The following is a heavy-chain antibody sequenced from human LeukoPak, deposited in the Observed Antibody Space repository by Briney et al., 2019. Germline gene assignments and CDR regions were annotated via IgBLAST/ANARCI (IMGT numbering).Heavy chain of an antibody. Sequence: ASVKVSCKASGYTFTSYDINWVRQATGQGLEWMGWMNPNSGNTGYAQKFQGRVTMTRNTSISTAYMELSSLKSEDTAVYYWARGYSSSWHSNVYFDYWGQGTLVTVSS. J-gene: IGHJ4*02. D-gene: IGHD6-13*01. CDR1: GYTFTSYD. CDR3: ARGYSSSWHSNVYFDY. V-gene: IGHV1-8*01. CDR2: MNPNSGNT.